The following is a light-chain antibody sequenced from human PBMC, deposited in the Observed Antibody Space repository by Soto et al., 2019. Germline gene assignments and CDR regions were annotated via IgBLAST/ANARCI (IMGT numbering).Light chain of an antibody. J-gene: IGKJ3*01. CDR3: QQTYSTLST. V-gene: IGKV1-39*01. CDR2: AAS. CDR1: QSISRY. Sequence: DIQMTQSPSALSASVGDRVTITCRASQSISRYLNWYQQKPGKAPEPLIYAASSLQSGVPSRFRGSGSGTDFTLTISNLQPEDFATYFCQQTYSTLSTFGPGTKVEIK.